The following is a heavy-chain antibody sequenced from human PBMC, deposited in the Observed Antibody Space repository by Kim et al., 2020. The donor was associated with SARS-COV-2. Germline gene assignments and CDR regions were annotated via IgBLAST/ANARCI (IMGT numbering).Heavy chain of an antibody. D-gene: IGHD3-10*02. CDR3: VMFVGH. V-gene: IGHV4-39*07. J-gene: IGHJ4*02. CDR2: VYYSGGP. Sequence: SETLSLTCTVSGGSLRSSNDNYWGWVRQPPGKGLEWIGSVYYSGGPYYNPSLKSRVTISADTSRSQFSLMVTSVTAADTAVYYCVMFVGHWGQGIPVTVSS. CDR1: GGSLRSSNDNY.